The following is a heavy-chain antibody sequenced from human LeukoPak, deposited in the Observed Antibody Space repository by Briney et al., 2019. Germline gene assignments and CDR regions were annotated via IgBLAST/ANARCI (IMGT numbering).Heavy chain of an antibody. Sequence: ASVKVSCKASGGTFSSHAISWVRQAPGQGLEWMGGIIPIFGTANYAQKFQGRVTITADESTSTAYMELSSLRSEDTAVYYCARADCSGGSCYSMAFDYWGQGTLVTVSS. CDR2: IIPIFGTA. CDR3: ARADCSGGSCYSMAFDY. CDR1: GGTFSSHA. V-gene: IGHV1-69*13. D-gene: IGHD2-15*01. J-gene: IGHJ4*02.